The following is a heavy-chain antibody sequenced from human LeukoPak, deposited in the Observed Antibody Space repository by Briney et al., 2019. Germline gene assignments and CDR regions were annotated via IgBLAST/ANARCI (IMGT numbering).Heavy chain of an antibody. Sequence: PSETLSFTCTVSGGSISSSSYYWGWIRQPPGKGLEWIGSIYKSGSTYNNPSLKSRVTISVDTSKNQFSLKLSSVTAADTAVYYCARHGIVQYWGQGTLVTVSS. CDR3: ARHGIVQY. D-gene: IGHD1-1*01. CDR1: GGSISSSSYY. J-gene: IGHJ4*02. V-gene: IGHV4-39*01. CDR2: IYKSGST.